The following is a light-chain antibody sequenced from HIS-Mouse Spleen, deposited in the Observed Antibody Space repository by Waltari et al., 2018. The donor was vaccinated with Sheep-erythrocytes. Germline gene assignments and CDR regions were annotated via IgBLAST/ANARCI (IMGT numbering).Light chain of an antibody. J-gene: IGKJ2*01. V-gene: IGKV1-39*01. CDR2: AAS. CDR1: QSISSY. CDR3: HQSYSTPYT. Sequence: DIQMTQSPSSLSASVGDRVTITCRASQSISSYFNWYQQKPGKAHKLLIYAASSLQSWVPSRFSGCGSGTDFTLTISSLQPEDFATYYCHQSYSTPYTFGQGTKLEIK.